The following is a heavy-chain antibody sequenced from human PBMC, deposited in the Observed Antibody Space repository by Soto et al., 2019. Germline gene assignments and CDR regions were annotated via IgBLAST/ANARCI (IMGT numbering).Heavy chain of an antibody. CDR3: ARDRTDSGYYTNWLDP. V-gene: IGHV1-69*06. CDR1: GGTFGSDA. D-gene: IGHD3-22*01. J-gene: IGHJ5*02. CDR2: IIPIFGTT. Sequence: SVKVSCKASGGTFGSDAITWVRQAPGQGLEWVGRIIPIFGTTNYAQNLQGRVTISADKSTLTSYMELHSLTSDDTALYYCARDRTDSGYYTNWLDPWGQGTLVTVSS.